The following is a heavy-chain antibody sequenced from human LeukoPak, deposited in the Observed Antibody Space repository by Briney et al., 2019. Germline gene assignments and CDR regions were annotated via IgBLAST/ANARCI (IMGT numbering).Heavy chain of an antibody. J-gene: IGHJ4*02. V-gene: IGHV4-34*01. CDR1: GGSFSGYY. Sequence: SETLSLTCAVYGGSFSGYYWSWIRQPPGKGLEWIGEINHSGSTNYNPSLKSRVTISVDTSKNQFSLKLSSVTAADTAVYYCARSSDYQGSKRALGHYWGQGTLVTVSS. CDR2: INHSGST. CDR3: ARSSDYQGSKRALGHY. D-gene: IGHD3-10*01.